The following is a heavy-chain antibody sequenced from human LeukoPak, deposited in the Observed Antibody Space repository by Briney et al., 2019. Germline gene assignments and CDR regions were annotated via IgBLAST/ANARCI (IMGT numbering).Heavy chain of an antibody. CDR2: IYSGGST. J-gene: IGHJ4*02. Sequence: GASLRLSCAASGFTFSSYAMSWVRQAPGKGLEWVSVIYSGGSTYYADSVKGRFTISRDNSKNTLYLQMNSLRAEDTAVYYCARHSCPPCPFDYWGQGTLVTVSS. V-gene: IGHV3-66*04. CDR3: ARHSCPPCPFDY. CDR1: GFTFSSYA.